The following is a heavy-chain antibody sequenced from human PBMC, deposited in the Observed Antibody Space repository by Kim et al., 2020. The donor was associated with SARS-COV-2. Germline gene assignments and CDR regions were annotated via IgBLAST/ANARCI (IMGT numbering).Heavy chain of an antibody. J-gene: IGHJ6*02. V-gene: IGHV3-30*01. Sequence: YPASVEGRFHLSRDNAKNTLYLKMNSLRAEDTAVYYCASSTNGNYYYGMDVWGQGTTVTVSS. CDR3: ASSTNGNYYYGMDV. D-gene: IGHD6-13*01.